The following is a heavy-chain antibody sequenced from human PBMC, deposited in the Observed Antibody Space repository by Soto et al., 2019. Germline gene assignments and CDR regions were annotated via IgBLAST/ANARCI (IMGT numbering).Heavy chain of an antibody. D-gene: IGHD1-1*01. J-gene: IGHJ3*01. Sequence: DVQLVESGGGLIQPGESLRLSCAAFGLTVSGKKYVAWVRQAPGKGLEWVSALYGVDGTYYADSVKGRFTTSRDSSKTTVYLQMNGLRPDDTAVYYCASWHEREHAYDVWCQGTTVTVSS. V-gene: IGHV3-53*01. CDR3: ASWHEREHAYDV. CDR1: GLTVSGKKY. CDR2: LYGVDGT.